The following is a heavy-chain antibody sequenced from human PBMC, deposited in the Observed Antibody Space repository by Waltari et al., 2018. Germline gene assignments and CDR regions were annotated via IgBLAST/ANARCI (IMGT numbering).Heavy chain of an antibody. CDR3: ARRYGSSWFYYFDY. CDR2: IYPGDSDT. J-gene: IGHJ4*02. D-gene: IGHD6-13*01. CDR1: GHRFTSQW. V-gene: IGHV5-51*01. Sequence: EVQLAQSGTEVKKRGESLKIFCKGCGHRFTSQWIGWARQVPGKGLEWMGIIYPGDSDTRYSPSFQGQVTISADKSISTAYLQWSSLKASDTAMYYCARRYGSSWFYYFDYWGQGTLVTVSS.